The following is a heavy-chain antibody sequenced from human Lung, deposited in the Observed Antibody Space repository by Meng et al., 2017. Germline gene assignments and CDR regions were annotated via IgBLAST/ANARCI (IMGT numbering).Heavy chain of an antibody. V-gene: IGHV1-2*02. D-gene: IGHD6-25*01. CDR2: IKPNSGDT. CDR1: GYTFTGYN. Sequence: QVQVGQSGAEVKSPGASVKVSCKASGYTFTGYNMHWVRQAPGQGLEWMGWIKPNSGDTNYAQKFQGRVTMTRDTSISTAYMELSRLKYDDTAVYYCARGFGSSGSGYWGQGTLVTVSS. J-gene: IGHJ4*02. CDR3: ARGFGSSGSGY.